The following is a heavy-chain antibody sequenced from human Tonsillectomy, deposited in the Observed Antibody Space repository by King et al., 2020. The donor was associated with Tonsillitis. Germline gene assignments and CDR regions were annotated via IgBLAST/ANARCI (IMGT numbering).Heavy chain of an antibody. CDR2: IKQDGSDK. CDR1: GFSFSSYL. CDR3: GRGNHFGSGGFIDY. Sequence: VQLVESGGGLVQPGGSLRRSCAASGFSFSSYLMDWVRQAPGKGLEWVGNIKQDGSDKFYLDSVKGRFTISRDNAKSSLYLQINRLGAEGSAVYYCGRGNHFGSGGFIDYWGQGTLVTVSS. J-gene: IGHJ4*02. D-gene: IGHD3-10*01. V-gene: IGHV3-7*02.